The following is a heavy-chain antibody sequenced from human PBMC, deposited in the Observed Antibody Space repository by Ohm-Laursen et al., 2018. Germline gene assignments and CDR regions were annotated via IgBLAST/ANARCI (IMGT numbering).Heavy chain of an antibody. Sequence: GTLSLTCPVSGGSISSYYWSWIRQPPGKGLEWIGYIYYSGSTNYNPSLKSRVTISVDTSKNQFSLKLSSVTAADTAVYYCARFRMSSATFDYWGQGTLVTVSS. D-gene: IGHD3-22*01. CDR3: ARFRMSSATFDY. J-gene: IGHJ4*02. V-gene: IGHV4-59*01. CDR1: GGSISSYY. CDR2: IYYSGST.